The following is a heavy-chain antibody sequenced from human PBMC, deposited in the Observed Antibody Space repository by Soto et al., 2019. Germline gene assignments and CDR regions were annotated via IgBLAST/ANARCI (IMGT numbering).Heavy chain of an antibody. CDR3: SGDYYMDV. CDR1: GFTFSSYG. Sequence: QVQLVESGGGVVQPGRSLRLSCAASGFTFSSYGMHWVRPAPGKGLEWVAVISYDGSNKYYADSVKGRFTISRDNSKNTLYLQMNSLRAEDTAVYYCSGDYYMDVWGKGTTVTVSS. CDR2: ISYDGSNK. D-gene: IGHD1-26*01. V-gene: IGHV3-30*03. J-gene: IGHJ6*03.